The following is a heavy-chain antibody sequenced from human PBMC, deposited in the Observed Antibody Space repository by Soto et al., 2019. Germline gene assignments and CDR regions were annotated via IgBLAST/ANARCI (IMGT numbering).Heavy chain of an antibody. J-gene: IGHJ4*02. V-gene: IGHV4-4*07. D-gene: IGHD5-12*01. Sequence: SETLSLTCTVSGGSINTFYWSWVRQPAGKGLEWIGRIFSSGSTSFNPSLESRVAMSVDTSKNHFSLNLSSVTAADMAVYYCAREGSYSAYNFAHGIPLWSSDFWGQGPLRTVSS. CDR3: AREGSYSAYNFAHGIPLWSSDF. CDR2: IFSSGST. CDR1: GGSINTFY.